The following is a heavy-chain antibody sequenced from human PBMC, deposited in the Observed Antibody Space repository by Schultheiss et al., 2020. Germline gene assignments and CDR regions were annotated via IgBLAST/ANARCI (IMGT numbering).Heavy chain of an antibody. Sequence: GGSLRLSCAASGFTFSSYAMHWVRQAPGKGLEWVAVISYDGSNKYYADSVKGRFSISRDNAKNSLYMQEHSLRAADTAVYYCAKDRGIAARPYYCDYWGQGTLVNVSS. CDR3: AKDRGIAARPYYCDY. V-gene: IGHV3-30-3*01. D-gene: IGHD6-6*01. J-gene: IGHJ4*02. CDR2: ISYDGSNK. CDR1: GFTFSSYA.